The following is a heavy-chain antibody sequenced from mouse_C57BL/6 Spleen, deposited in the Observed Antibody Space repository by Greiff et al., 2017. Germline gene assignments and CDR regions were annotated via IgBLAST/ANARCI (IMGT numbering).Heavy chain of an antibody. V-gene: IGHV5-6*02. CDR3: ARRDYGSSYDY. J-gene: IGHJ2*01. CDR2: ISSGGSYT. D-gene: IGHD1-1*01. CDR1: GFTFSSYG. Sequence: EVMLVESGGDLVKPGGSLKLSCAASGFTFSSYGMSWVRQTPDKRLEWVATISSGGSYTYYPDSVKGRFTISRDNATNTLYLQMSSLKSEDTAMYYCARRDYGSSYDYWGQGTTLTVSS.